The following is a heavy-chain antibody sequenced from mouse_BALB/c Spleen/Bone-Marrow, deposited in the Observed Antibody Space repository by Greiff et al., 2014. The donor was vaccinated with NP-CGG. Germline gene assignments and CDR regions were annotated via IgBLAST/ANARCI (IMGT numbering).Heavy chain of an antibody. D-gene: IGHD2-4*01. CDR2: INPYNGGT. CDR3: ARSYYDYDDAMDY. Sequence: SGPELVKPGASMKISCKASGYSFTGYTMNWVKQSHGKNLEWIGLINPYNGGTSYNQKFKGKATLTVDKSSSTAYMELLSLASEDSAVYYCARSYYDYDDAMDYWGQGTSVTVSS. CDR1: GYSFTGYT. V-gene: IGHV1-18*01. J-gene: IGHJ4*01.